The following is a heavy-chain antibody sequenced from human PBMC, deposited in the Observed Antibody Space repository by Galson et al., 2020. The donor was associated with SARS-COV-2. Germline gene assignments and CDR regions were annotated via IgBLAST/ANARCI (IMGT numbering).Heavy chain of an antibody. J-gene: IGHJ5*02. CDR2: IYYSGST. CDR3: ARDRPVNYDILTGYYWFDP. V-gene: IGHV4-39*06. CDR1: GGSFSSSSYY. Sequence: SETLSLTCTVSGGSFSSSSYYWGWIRQPPGKGLEWIGSIYYSGSTCSNPSLKSRVSLSIDTSKNQFAMKLSSVTAADTAVYYCARDRPVNYDILTGYYWFDPWGQGTLVTVSS. D-gene: IGHD3-9*01.